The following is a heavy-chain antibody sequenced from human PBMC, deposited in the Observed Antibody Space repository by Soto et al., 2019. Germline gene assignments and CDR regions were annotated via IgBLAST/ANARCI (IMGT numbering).Heavy chain of an antibody. J-gene: IGHJ3*02. Sequence: ASVKVSCKASGYTFTSYDINWVRQATGQGLEWMGWMNPNSGNTGYAQKFQGRVTMTRNTSISTAYMELSSLRSEDTAVYYCARGLHLGELSLKVAFDIWGQRTMVTVSS. CDR3: ARGLHLGELSLKVAFDI. D-gene: IGHD3-16*02. CDR1: GYTFTSYD. CDR2: MNPNSGNT. V-gene: IGHV1-8*01.